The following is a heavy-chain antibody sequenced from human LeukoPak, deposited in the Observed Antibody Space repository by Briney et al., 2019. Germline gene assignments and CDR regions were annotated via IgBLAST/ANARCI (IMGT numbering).Heavy chain of an antibody. J-gene: IGHJ4*02. Sequence: GGSLRLSCAASEFTFSSYWMSWVRQAPGEGVEWVANIKQDGSEKYSVDSVKGRFTIAKDNANDSLYLQMNSLRAEDTAVYYCARFSYGSGSYSYRLVYFDYWGQGTLVTVSS. D-gene: IGHD3-10*01. CDR1: EFTFSSYW. CDR3: ARFSYGSGSYSYRLVYFDY. CDR2: IKQDGSEK. V-gene: IGHV3-7*01.